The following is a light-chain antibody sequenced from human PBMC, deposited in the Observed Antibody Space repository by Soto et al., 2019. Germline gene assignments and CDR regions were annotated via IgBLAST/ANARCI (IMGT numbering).Light chain of an antibody. Sequence: IVFTQSPGTLSVSPGERATLSCRASQIVSSSYLAWYQQKPGQAPRLLIYGASSRATGIPDRFSGSGSGTDFTLTISRLEPEDFAVYYCQHYGSSPKPFGQGTKVDI. CDR2: GAS. CDR3: QHYGSSPKP. CDR1: QIVSSSY. J-gene: IGKJ1*01. V-gene: IGKV3-20*01.